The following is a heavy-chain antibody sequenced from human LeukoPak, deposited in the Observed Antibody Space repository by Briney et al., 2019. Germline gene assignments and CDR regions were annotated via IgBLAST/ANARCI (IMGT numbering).Heavy chain of an antibody. CDR2: IIPIFGTA. V-gene: IGHV1-69*05. CDR3: ARGSGVRGVTCQNPYMDV. Sequence: SVKVSCKASGGTFSSYAISWVRQAPGQGLEWMGRIIPIFGTANYAQKFQGRVTITTDESTSTAYMELSSLRSEDTAVYYCARGSGVRGVTCQNPYMDVWGKGTTVTVSS. D-gene: IGHD3-10*01. CDR1: GGTFSSYA. J-gene: IGHJ6*03.